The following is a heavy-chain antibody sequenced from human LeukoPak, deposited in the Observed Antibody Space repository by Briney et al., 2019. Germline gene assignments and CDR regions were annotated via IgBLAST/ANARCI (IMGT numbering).Heavy chain of an antibody. V-gene: IGHV4-34*01. CDR3: ARGRDPY. CDR1: GGSFSGYY. D-gene: IGHD5-24*01. Sequence: SETLSLTCAVYGGSFSGYYWTWIRQPPGRGLEWIGEINHSGSTNYNPSLKSRITISVDTSKSQFSLKLNSVTAADTAMYYCARGRDPYWGQGTLVTVSS. CDR2: INHSGST. J-gene: IGHJ4*02.